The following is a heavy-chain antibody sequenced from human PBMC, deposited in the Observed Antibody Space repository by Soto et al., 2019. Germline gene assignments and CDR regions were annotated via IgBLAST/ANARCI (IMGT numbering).Heavy chain of an antibody. CDR1: GGTFSSYT. Sequence: ASVKVSCKASGGTFSSYTISWVRQAPGQGLEWMGRIIPILGIANYAQKFQGRVTITADKSTSTAYMELSSLRSEDTAVYYCASEDSSGWYGDSFVIWGQGTMVNV. J-gene: IGHJ3*02. V-gene: IGHV1-69*02. CDR2: IIPILGIA. D-gene: IGHD6-19*01. CDR3: ASEDSSGWYGDSFVI.